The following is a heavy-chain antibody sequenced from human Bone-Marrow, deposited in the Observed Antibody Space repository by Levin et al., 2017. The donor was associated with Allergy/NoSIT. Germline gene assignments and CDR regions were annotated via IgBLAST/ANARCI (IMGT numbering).Heavy chain of an antibody. CDR1: GFTFSSHA. CDR2: IRGNGDST. D-gene: IGHD5-12*01. Sequence: AGGSLRLSCVAFGFTFSSHAVHWVRQAPGRGLEWVSGIRGNGDSTYYADSVKGRFAISRDNSQHTAYLQMNSLSAEDTAVYFCGIGLRGYDYPYFYFGMDVWGQGTTVTVSS. V-gene: IGHV3-23*01. J-gene: IGHJ6*02. CDR3: GIGLRGYDYPYFYFGMDV.